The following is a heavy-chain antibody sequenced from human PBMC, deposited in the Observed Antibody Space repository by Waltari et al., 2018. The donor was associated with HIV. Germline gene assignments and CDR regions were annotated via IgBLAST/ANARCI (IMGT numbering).Heavy chain of an antibody. V-gene: IGHV4-34*01. CDR3: ARGRGVTTDFDFDY. CDR2: INHSGST. D-gene: IGHD3-3*01. CDR1: GGSCSGYY. Sequence: VQLQPSGAGLLKPSEALSPTCAVYGGSCSGYYRLWIRQPPGKGLEWMGEINHSGSTNYNPSLKSRVTISGDTSKNQFSLKLSSVTAADTAVYYCARGRGVTTDFDFDYWGQGTLVTVSS. J-gene: IGHJ4*02.